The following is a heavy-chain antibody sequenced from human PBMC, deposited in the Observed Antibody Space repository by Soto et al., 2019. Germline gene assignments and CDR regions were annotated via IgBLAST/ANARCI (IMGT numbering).Heavy chain of an antibody. J-gene: IGHJ6*02. CDR1: GFTFSSYG. CDR3: ARDYGVTMVRGADYYYYSGMDV. V-gene: IGHV3-33*01. Sequence: GGSLRLSCAASGFTFSSYGMHWVRQAPGKGLEWVAVIRYDGSNKYYADSVKGRFTISRDNSKNTLYLQMNSLRAEDTAVYYCARDYGVTMVRGADYYYYSGMDVWGQGTTVTVSS. CDR2: IRYDGSNK. D-gene: IGHD3-10*01.